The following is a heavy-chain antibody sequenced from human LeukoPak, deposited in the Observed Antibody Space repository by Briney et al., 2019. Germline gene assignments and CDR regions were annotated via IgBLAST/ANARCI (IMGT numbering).Heavy chain of an antibody. Sequence: KPSETLSLTCAIYSESFSGYFWSWIRQPPGKGLEWIGEINYSGSTNYNPSLKSRVTISVDTSKNQFSLQLSSVTAADTAVYCCARRYCSGGPCYSERGAFDIWGQGTMVTVSS. CDR2: INYSGST. J-gene: IGHJ3*02. V-gene: IGHV4-34*01. CDR3: ARRYCSGGPCYSERGAFDI. CDR1: SESFSGYF. D-gene: IGHD2-15*01.